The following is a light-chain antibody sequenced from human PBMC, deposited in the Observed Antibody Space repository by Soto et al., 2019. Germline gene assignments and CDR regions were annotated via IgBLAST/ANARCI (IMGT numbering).Light chain of an antibody. CDR2: AAS. CDR1: QGISNY. V-gene: IGKV1-27*01. J-gene: IGKJ3*01. Sequence: DIQLTQSPSSLSASVGDRVTITCRASQGISNYLAWYQQKPGKVPKLLIYAASTLQSGVPSRFSGSGSGTDFTLTISSLQPEDVATDYCQKYNSAPRTCGPVTKVDIK. CDR3: QKYNSAPRT.